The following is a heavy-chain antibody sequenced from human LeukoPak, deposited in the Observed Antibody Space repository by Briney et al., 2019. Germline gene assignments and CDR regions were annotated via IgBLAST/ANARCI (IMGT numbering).Heavy chain of an antibody. Sequence: SGGSLRLSCTASGFTFGDYAMSWVRQAPGKGLEWVGFIRSKAYGGTTEYAASVKGRFTISRDDSKSIAYLQMNSLKTEDTAVYYCTRAGYYDFWSPWGYYYMDVWGKGTTVTVSS. V-gene: IGHV3-49*04. J-gene: IGHJ6*03. CDR1: GFTFGDYA. D-gene: IGHD3-3*01. CDR3: TRAGYYDFWSPWGYYYMDV. CDR2: IRSKAYGGTT.